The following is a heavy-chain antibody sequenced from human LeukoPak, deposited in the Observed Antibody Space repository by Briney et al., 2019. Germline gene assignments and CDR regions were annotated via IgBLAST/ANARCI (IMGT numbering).Heavy chain of an antibody. CDR2: FYSSTRT. V-gene: IGHV4-61*09. CDR3: ARCMSELGYGDYAYYYHMDV. CDR1: GDSLTSGSRY. Sequence: SETLSLTCTVSGDSLTSGSRYWSWIRQPAGKGLEWIGHFYSSTRTTYNPSLESRVTISGDTAKNQFSLKLDSVTAADTAVYFCARCMSELGYGDYAYYYHMDVWGKGTTVTVSS. J-gene: IGHJ6*04. D-gene: IGHD4-17*01.